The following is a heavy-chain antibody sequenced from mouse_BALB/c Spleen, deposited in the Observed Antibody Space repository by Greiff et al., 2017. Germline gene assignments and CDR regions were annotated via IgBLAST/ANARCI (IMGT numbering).Heavy chain of an antibody. Sequence: EVQLVESGGGLVQPGGSRKLSCAASGFTFSSFGMHWVRQAPEKGLEWVAYISSGSSTIYYADTVKGRFTISRDNPKNTLFLQMTSLRSEDTAMYYCARSDGKGWYFDVWGAGTTVTVSS. CDR3: ARSDGKGWYFDV. CDR1: GFTFSSFG. D-gene: IGHD2-1*01. CDR2: ISSGSSTI. J-gene: IGHJ1*01. V-gene: IGHV5-17*02.